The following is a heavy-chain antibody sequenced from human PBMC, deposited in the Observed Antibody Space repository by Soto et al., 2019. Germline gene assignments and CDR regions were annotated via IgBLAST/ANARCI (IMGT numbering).Heavy chain of an antibody. D-gene: IGHD3-22*01. Sequence: SETLSLTCTVSDDSITSGAYYWGLIRQPPGKGLEWIGTIQYRGSTYYNPSLKSRVTMSLDTSKNTLYLQMNSLRAEDTAVYYCAKGDDSSGPYPYWGQGTLVTVSS. CDR2: IQYRGST. CDR1: DDSITSGAYY. J-gene: IGHJ4*02. V-gene: IGHV4-39*07. CDR3: AKGDDSSGPYPY.